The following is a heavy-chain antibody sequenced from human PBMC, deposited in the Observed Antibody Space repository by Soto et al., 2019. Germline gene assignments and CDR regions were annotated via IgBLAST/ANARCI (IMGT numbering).Heavy chain of an antibody. Sequence: GSLRLSCAASGFTVSSNYMIWVRQAPGKGLEWVSVIYSGGSTYYADSVKGRFTISRDNSKNTLYLQMNSLRAEDTAVYYCASALGPTYYYGSGIYFYGIDVWGQRSTPTFS. CDR2: IYSGGST. J-gene: IGHJ6*02. CDR1: GFTVSSNY. D-gene: IGHD3-10*01. V-gene: IGHV3-53*01. CDR3: ASALGPTYYYGSGIYFYGIDV.